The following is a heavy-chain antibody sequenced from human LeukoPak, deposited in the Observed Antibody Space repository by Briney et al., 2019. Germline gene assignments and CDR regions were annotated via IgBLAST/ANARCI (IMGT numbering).Heavy chain of an antibody. D-gene: IGHD2-2*01. CDR1: GGSFSGYY. CDR3: ARAASSTSCYLGY. J-gene: IGHJ4*02. V-gene: IGHV4-34*01. CDR2: INHSGST. Sequence: PSETLSLTCAVYGGSFSGYYWSWIRQPPGKGLEWIGEINHSGSTNYNPSLKSRVTISVDTSKNQFSLKLSSVTAADTAAYYCARAASSTSCYLGYWGQGTLVTVSS.